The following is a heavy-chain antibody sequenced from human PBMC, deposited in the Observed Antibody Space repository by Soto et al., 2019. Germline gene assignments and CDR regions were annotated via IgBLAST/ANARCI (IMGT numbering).Heavy chain of an antibody. V-gene: IGHV4-4*01. D-gene: IGHD2-2*01. J-gene: IGHJ3*02. Sequence: GGTMRLPKWWAWGLQAAGRGLDWIGEIDHSGTTNCTPSLNSRVTISLDRSKNQFSLRLTSVAAVDTAVYFSARAKFYAYDTWFRGPLVT. CDR3: ARAKFYAYDT. CDR2: IDHSGTT. CDR1: GGTMRLPKW.